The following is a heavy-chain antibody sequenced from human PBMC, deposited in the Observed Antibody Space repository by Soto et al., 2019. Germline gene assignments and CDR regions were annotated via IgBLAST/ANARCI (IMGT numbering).Heavy chain of an antibody. D-gene: IGHD2-8*01. V-gene: IGHV1-69*06. CDR2: IIPIFGTA. CDR1: GGTFSSYA. Sequence: QVQLVQSGAEVKKPGSSVKVSCKASGGTFSSYAISWVRQAPGQGLEWMGGIIPIFGTANYAQKFQGRVTITADKSTSTAYMELSNLRSEDTAVYYCARDNLRDCTNGVCYTGRDDYWGQGTLVTVSS. CDR3: ARDNLRDCTNGVCYTGRDDY. J-gene: IGHJ4*02.